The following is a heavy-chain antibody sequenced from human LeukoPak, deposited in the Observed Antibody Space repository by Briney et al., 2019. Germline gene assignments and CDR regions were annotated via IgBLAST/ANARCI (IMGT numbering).Heavy chain of an antibody. Sequence: GESLRLSCAVSGFSVRTTYMSWVRQAPGKGLEWVSVIYTGGGTDHADSVKGRFTISRDNSKNTLSLQMNSLRAEDTAIYYCTRSGYRHPYHFESWGQGTLVTVSS. V-gene: IGHV3-53*01. D-gene: IGHD3-22*01. J-gene: IGHJ4*02. CDR3: TRSGYRHPYHFES. CDR2: IYTGGGT. CDR1: GFSVRTTY.